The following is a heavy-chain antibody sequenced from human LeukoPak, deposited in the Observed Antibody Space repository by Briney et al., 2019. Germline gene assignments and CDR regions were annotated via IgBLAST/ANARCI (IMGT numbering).Heavy chain of an antibody. CDR1: GFTFHASS. V-gene: IGHV3-43*02. J-gene: IGHJ3*01. D-gene: IGHD4-11*01. CDR2: ISGDGGTT. CDR3: AKADYSNKVDAFHA. Sequence: GGSLRLSCAASGFTFHASSMRWVRQAPGKGLEWVSLISGDGGTTYYADSVKGRFTISRDNSKSSLYLQMNSLTTEDTALYYCAKADYSNKVDAFHAWGQGTLVTVSS.